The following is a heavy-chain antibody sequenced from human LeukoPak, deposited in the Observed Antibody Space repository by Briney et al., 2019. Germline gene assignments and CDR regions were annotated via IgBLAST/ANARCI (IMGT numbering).Heavy chain of an antibody. CDR3: ARTPLRGATFFTSYPNWFDT. J-gene: IGHJ5*02. V-gene: IGHV4-61*02. CDR2: IYTSGST. CDR1: GGSISSGSYY. D-gene: IGHD3-10*01. Sequence: SQTLSLTCTVSGGSISSGSYYWSWIRQPAGKGLEWIGRIYTSGSTNYNPSLKSRVSTSVDTSKIQFSLRLSSVTVADTAVYYCARTPLRGATFFTSYPNWFDTWGQGTLVTVSS.